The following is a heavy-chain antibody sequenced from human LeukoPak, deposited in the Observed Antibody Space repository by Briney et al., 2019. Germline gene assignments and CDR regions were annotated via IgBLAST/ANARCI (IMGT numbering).Heavy chain of an antibody. J-gene: IGHJ5*02. V-gene: IGHV4-59*01. D-gene: IGHD2-2*01. CDR1: GGSISSYY. Sequence: SETLSLTCTVSGGSISSYYWSWIRQPPGKGLEWIGYIYYSGSTNYNPSLKSRVTISVDTSKNQFSLKLSSVTAADTAVYYCARLQVVPARFDPWGQGTLVTVSS. CDR3: ARLQVVPARFDP. CDR2: IYYSGST.